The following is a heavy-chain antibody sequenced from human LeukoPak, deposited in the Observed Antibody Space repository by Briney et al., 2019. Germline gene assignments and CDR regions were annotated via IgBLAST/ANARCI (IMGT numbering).Heavy chain of an antibody. V-gene: IGHV3-48*03. Sequence: GGSLRLSCAASGFTFSSYEMNWVRQAPGKGLEWVSYISSSGRTIYYADSVKGRLTISRDNAKNSLYLQMNSLRAEDTAVYYCARERLSAFDIWGQRTMVTVSS. J-gene: IGHJ3*02. CDR2: ISSSGRTI. CDR1: GFTFSSYE. CDR3: ARERLSAFDI. D-gene: IGHD6-25*01.